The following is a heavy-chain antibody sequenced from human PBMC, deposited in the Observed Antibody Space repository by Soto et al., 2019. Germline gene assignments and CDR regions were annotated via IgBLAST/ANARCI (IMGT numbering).Heavy chain of an antibody. D-gene: IGHD6-13*01. CDR1: GGSISRYY. J-gene: IGHJ5*02. CDR2: IYYTGST. CDR3: ARATIVAAGTGRFDP. Sequence: QVQLQESGPGLVKPSETLSLTCTVSGGSISRYYWSWIRQPPGRGLEWIGYIYYTGSTNYNPSLKSRVTISVDTSKNQFSLKLSSVTAAATAVYYCARATIVAAGTGRFDPWGQGTLVTVSS. V-gene: IGHV4-59*01.